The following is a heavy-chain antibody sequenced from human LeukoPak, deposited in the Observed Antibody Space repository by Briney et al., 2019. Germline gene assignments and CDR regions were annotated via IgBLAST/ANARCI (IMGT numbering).Heavy chain of an antibody. V-gene: IGHV3-23*01. Sequence: HPGGSLRLSCAASGFTLSSYVMRWVRQAPGKGLEWVSAISGRGVSTDYADSVKGRFTISRDNSKNTLYLQLNSLRAEDTAIYYCAKDTKSSSGWSHDYWGQGTLVTVSS. CDR3: AKDTKSSSGWSHDY. D-gene: IGHD6-19*01. CDR2: ISGRGVST. CDR1: GFTLSSYV. J-gene: IGHJ4*02.